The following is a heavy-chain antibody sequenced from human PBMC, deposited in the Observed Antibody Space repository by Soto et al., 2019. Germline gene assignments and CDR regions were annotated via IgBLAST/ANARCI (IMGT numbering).Heavy chain of an antibody. J-gene: IGHJ4*02. CDR2: IYWDDDK. CDR1: GFSLSTSKVG. CDR3: AHRRSSSWEFDY. Sequence: QITLKESGPTLVKPTQTLTLTCTFSGFSLSTSKVGVGWIRQPPGKALEWLALIYWDDDKRYSPSLKSRLTITKDTSKNQVVLTMTNMDPVDTATYYRAHRRSSSWEFDYWGQGTLVTVSS. V-gene: IGHV2-5*02. D-gene: IGHD6-13*01.